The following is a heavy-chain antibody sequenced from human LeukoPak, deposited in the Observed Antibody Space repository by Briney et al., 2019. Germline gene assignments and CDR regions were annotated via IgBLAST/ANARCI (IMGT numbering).Heavy chain of an antibody. CDR1: GGSFSGYY. V-gene: IGHV4-34*01. Sequence: KSSETLSLTCAVYGGSFSGYYWSWIRQPPGKGLEWIGEVNHSGGTNYNPSLKTRVTISVDTSKNQFSLKLRSVTAADTAVYYCAWDEPAGTGWGQGTLVTVSS. J-gene: IGHJ4*02. CDR3: AWDEPAGTG. D-gene: IGHD6-13*01. CDR2: VNHSGGT.